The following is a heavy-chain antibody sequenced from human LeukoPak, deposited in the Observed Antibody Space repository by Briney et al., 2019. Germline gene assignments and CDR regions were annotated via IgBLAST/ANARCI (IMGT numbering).Heavy chain of an antibody. CDR3: ARALHIRRPLFDS. J-gene: IGHJ4*02. CDR2: INPNTGVT. D-gene: IGHD1-14*01. Sequence: GASVKVSCKTSGYTFTDYCMHWVRQAPGQGLEWMGWINPNTGVTNYAQKFQGRVTMTRDTSITTAYMDLTRLRSDDTAVYFCARALHIRRPLFDSWGQGILVTVSS. V-gene: IGHV1-2*02. CDR1: GYTFTDYC.